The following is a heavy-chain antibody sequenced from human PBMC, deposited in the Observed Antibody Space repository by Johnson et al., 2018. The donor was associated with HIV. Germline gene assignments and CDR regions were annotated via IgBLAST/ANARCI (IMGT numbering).Heavy chain of an antibody. CDR1: GFSFSTFG. J-gene: IGHJ3*02. Sequence: QVQLVESGGGVVQPGRSLGLSCAASGFSFSTFGMHWVRQAPGKGLEWVAVISHDGNNKYYADSVKGRFTISRDNSKNTLYVQMNSLSAEDTAVYYRAKEGEACDIWGQGTMVTVSS. CDR3: AKEGEACDI. CDR2: ISHDGNNK. V-gene: IGHV3-30*18. D-gene: IGHD3-16*01.